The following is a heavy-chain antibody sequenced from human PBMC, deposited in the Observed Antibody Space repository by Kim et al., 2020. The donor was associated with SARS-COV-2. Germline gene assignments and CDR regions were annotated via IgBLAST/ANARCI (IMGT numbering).Heavy chain of an antibody. CDR1: GGSFSGYY. D-gene: IGHD3-10*01. V-gene: IGHV4-34*01. Sequence: SETLSLTCAVYGGSFSGYYWSWIRQPPGKGLEWIGEINHSGSTNYNPSLKSRVTISVDTSKNQFSLKLSSVTAADTAVYYCARDWGANYYGSGSYPTGWFDPWGQGTLVTVSS. J-gene: IGHJ5*02. CDR2: INHSGST. CDR3: ARDWGANYYGSGSYPTGWFDP.